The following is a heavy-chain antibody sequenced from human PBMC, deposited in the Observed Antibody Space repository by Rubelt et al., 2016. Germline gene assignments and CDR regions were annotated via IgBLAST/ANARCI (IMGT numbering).Heavy chain of an antibody. CDR1: GFSFSDHT. CDR3: ARGGDMVFTL. Sequence: VHLVESGGGLVRPGGPLRLSCEASGFSFSDHTMTWVRQAPGKGLEWVSSISSSGSFTYYGDSLKGRSSISRDNGKSSLFLQISRLRVEDTAVYYCARGGDMVFTLWGQGTPVTVSS. J-gene: IGHJ4*02. CDR2: ISSSGSFT. D-gene: IGHD5/OR15-5a*01. V-gene: IGHV3-21*06.